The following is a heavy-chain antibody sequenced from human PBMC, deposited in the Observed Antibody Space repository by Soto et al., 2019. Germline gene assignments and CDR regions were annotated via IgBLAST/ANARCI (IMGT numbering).Heavy chain of an antibody. V-gene: IGHV3-9*01. D-gene: IGHD5-18*01. Sequence: EVQLVESGGGLVQPGRSLRLSCAASGFTFDDYAMHWVRQAPGKGLAWVSGISWNSGSIGYADSVKGRFTISRDNAKNSLYLQMNSLRAEDTALYYCAKADGEDTAMANGFDYWGQGTLVTVSS. CDR3: AKADGEDTAMANGFDY. CDR1: GFTFDDYA. J-gene: IGHJ4*02. CDR2: ISWNSGSI.